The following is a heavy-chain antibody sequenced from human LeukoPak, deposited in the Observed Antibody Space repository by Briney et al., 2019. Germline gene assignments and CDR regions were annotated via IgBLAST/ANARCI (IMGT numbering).Heavy chain of an antibody. CDR2: IYYSGTT. CDR3: ARHGGYSSPYLH. D-gene: IGHD6-13*01. J-gene: IGHJ1*01. V-gene: IGHV4-59*08. CDR1: GGSISNYY. Sequence: SETLSPTCTVSGGSISNYYWSWIRQPPGKGLECIGYIYYSGTTNYNPSLKSRVTISVDTSKNQFSLKLSSVTAADTAVYYCARHGGYSSPYLHWGQGTLVTVSS.